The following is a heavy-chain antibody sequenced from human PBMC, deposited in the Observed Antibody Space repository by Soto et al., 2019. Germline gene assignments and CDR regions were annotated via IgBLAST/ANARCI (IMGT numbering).Heavy chain of an antibody. CDR1: GFTFSSYS. CDR3: ARVYRQHSSGWSFDY. Sequence: PGGSLRLSCAASGFTFSSYSVNWVRQAPGKGLEWVSSISSSSSYIYYADSVKGRFTISRDNAKNSLYLQMNSLRAEDTAVYYCARVYRQHSSGWSFDYWGQGTLVTVSS. V-gene: IGHV3-21*01. CDR2: ISSSSSYI. J-gene: IGHJ4*02. D-gene: IGHD6-19*01.